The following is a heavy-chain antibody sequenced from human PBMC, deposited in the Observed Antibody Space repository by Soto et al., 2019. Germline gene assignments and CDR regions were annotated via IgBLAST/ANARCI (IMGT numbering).Heavy chain of an antibody. D-gene: IGHD5-12*01. CDR1: GGSISSGGYY. CDR3: ARETGRSRDGYTKSAFDI. CDR2: IYYSGST. J-gene: IGHJ3*02. Sequence: TLSLTCTVSGGSISSGGYYWSLIRQHPGKGLEWIGYIYYSGSTYYNPSLKSRVTISVDTSKNQFSLKLSSVTAADTAVYYCARETGRSRDGYTKSAFDIWGQGTMVTV. V-gene: IGHV4-31*02.